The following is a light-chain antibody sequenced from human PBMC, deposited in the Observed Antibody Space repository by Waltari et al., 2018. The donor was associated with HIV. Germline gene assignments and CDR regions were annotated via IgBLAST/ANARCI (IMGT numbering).Light chain of an antibody. CDR3: SSYKNNNTLV. CDR1: SSDLGAYNR. V-gene: IGLV2-18*02. CDR2: EVK. J-gene: IGLJ1*01. Sequence: QSALTQPPSVSASPGQSVTIPCTGTSSDLGAYNRVSWYLQPPGTAPKVIIYEVKNRPSGVPDRFSGSKSGSTASLTISGLQAEDEADYFCSSYKNNNTLVFGTGTKVTVL.